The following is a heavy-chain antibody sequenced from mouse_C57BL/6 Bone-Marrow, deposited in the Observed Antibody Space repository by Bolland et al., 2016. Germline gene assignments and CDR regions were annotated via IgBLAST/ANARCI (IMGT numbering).Heavy chain of an antibody. V-gene: IGHV5-12*01. CDR2: GGST. J-gene: IGHJ4*01. D-gene: IGHD1-1*01. CDR3: ARHSNGSPYYAMDY. Sequence: GGSTYYPDTVKGRFTISRDNAKNTLYLQMSRLKSEDTAMYYCARHSNGSPYYAMDYWGQGTS.